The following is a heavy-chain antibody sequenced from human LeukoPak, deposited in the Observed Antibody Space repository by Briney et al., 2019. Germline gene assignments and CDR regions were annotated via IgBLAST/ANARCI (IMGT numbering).Heavy chain of an antibody. Sequence: GGSLRLSCAASGFTVSSNYMTWVRQAPGEGLEWVSVIHSGDNTYYADSVKGRFTISRDNSKNTFYLQMYSLRVEDTAVYYCASLTRDYWGQGTLVTVSS. V-gene: IGHV3-53*01. J-gene: IGHJ4*02. CDR1: GFTVSSNY. CDR2: IHSGDNT. CDR3: ASLTRDY. D-gene: IGHD4/OR15-4a*01.